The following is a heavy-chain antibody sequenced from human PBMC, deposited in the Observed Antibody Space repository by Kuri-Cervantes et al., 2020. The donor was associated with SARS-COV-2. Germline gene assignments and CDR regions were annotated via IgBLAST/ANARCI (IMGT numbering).Heavy chain of an antibody. D-gene: IGHD6-6*01. J-gene: IGHJ6*02. CDR1: GGSISSYY. CDR3: ARQGPSSSSRYYFGMDV. CDR2: IYTSGST. V-gene: IGHV4-4*07. Sequence: SETLSLTCTVSGGSISSYYWSWIRQPAGKGLGWIGRIYTSGSTNYNPSLKSRVTISVDTSKNQFSLKLGSVTAAYTAVYYCARQGPSSSSRYYFGMDVWGQGTTVTVSS.